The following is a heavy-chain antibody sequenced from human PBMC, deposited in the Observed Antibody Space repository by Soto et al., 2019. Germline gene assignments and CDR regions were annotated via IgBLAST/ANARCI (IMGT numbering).Heavy chain of an antibody. CDR3: ARRVGSLDY. CDR2: INHSGST. J-gene: IGHJ4*02. V-gene: IGHV4-34*01. Sequence: SETLSLTCAVYGGSFGGYYWSWIRQPPGKGLEWIGEINHSGSTNYNPSLKSRVTISVDTSKNQFSLKLSSVTAADTAVYYCARRVGSLDYWGQGTLVTAPQ. CDR1: GGSFGGYY. D-gene: IGHD2-15*01.